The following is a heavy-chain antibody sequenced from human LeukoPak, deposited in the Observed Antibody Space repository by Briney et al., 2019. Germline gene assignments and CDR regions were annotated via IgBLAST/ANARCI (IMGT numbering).Heavy chain of an antibody. D-gene: IGHD2-15*01. CDR1: GFTFDDYD. V-gene: IGHV3-48*03. J-gene: IGHJ3*02. CDR2: ISSSGSTI. Sequence: GGSLRLSCAASGFTFDDYDISWVRQAPGKGLEWVSYISSSGSTIYYADSVKGRFTISRDNAKNSLYLQMNSLRAEDTAVYYCARSRGRGGAFDIWGQGTMVTVSS. CDR3: ARSRGRGGAFDI.